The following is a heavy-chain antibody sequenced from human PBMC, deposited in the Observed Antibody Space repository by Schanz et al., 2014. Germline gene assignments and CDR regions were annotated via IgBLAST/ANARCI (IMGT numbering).Heavy chain of an antibody. V-gene: IGHV3-23*01. CDR2: ISGSGAST. D-gene: IGHD3-10*01. CDR3: AKGRFGELSAFDI. CDR1: GFTFSGYS. J-gene: IGHJ3*02. Sequence: EVHLLESGGGLVEPGGSLRLSCAASGFTFSGYSMNWVRPAPGKGLEWVSGISGSGASTYYAGSVKGRFTISRDNSKNTLYLQMNSLRAEDTAVYYCAKGRFGELSAFDIWGQGTMVTVSS.